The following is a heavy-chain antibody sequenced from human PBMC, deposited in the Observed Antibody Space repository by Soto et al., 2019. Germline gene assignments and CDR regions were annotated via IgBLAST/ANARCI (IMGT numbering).Heavy chain of an antibody. V-gene: IGHV4-61*01. CDR3: AGHAPHLMVRGGYGMDV. CDR1: GWSVSSDTYF. CDR2: ISDSGST. D-gene: IGHD3-10*01. J-gene: IGHJ6*02. Sequence: PSETLSLTCTVSGWSVSSDTYFWGWIRQPPGQGLEGIVYISDSGSTNYNSSLKRRVAISEETSKNPFSLKLRSLTAAETAIYCCAGHAPHLMVRGGYGMDVWXQXTTVTVSS.